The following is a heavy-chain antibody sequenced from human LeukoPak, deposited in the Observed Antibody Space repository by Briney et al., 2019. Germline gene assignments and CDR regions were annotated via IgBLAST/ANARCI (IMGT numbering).Heavy chain of an antibody. J-gene: IGHJ6*02. D-gene: IGHD1-14*01. CDR1: GGSISSSSYY. CDR2: ISYSGST. V-gene: IGHV4-39*01. Sequence: SETLSLTCTVSGGSISSSSYYWGWIRQPPGKGLEWIGTISYSGSTYYNPSLKSRVTISVDTSKNQFSLKLSSVTAADTAVYYCGRTLTTGYYHYGMDVWGQGTTVTVSS. CDR3: GRTLTTGYYHYGMDV.